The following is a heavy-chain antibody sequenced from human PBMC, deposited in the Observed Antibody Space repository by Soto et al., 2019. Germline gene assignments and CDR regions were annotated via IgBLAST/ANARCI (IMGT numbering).Heavy chain of an antibody. CDR3: ARERGAGTYQGFDY. D-gene: IGHD1-26*01. Sequence: QVQLQESGPGLVKPSGTLSLTCAVSGGSISTNNWWHWIRQPPGKDLEWLGEIHHTVNTNYSPSLKSRITMAIDESNNQFSLSLNSVTAADTAVYYCARERGAGTYQGFDYWGQGILVTVSS. CDR2: IHHTVNT. V-gene: IGHV4-4*02. J-gene: IGHJ4*02. CDR1: GGSISTNNW.